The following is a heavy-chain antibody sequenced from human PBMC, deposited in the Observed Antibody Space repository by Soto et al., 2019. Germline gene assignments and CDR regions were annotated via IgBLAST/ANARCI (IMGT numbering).Heavy chain of an antibody. CDR1: GYTFTSYG. CDR2: ISAYNGNT. J-gene: IGHJ5*02. D-gene: IGHD4-17*01. V-gene: IGHV1-18*01. CDR3: ATYDYGDYASGHWFDP. Sequence: ASVKVSCKASGYTFTSYGISWVRQAPGQGLEWMGWISAYNGNTNYAQKLQGRVTMTIVTSTSTAYMELRSLRSNDTAVYYCATYDYGDYASGHWFDPWGQGTLVTVSS.